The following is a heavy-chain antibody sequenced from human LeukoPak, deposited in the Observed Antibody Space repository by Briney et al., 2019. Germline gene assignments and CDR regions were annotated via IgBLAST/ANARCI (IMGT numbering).Heavy chain of an antibody. D-gene: IGHD6-13*01. CDR1: GFTFSSYA. J-gene: IGHJ5*02. CDR3: ANQQQLVRVGINWFDP. Sequence: GGSLRLSCAASGFTFSSYAMHWVRQAPGKGLEWVAVISYDGSNKYYADSVKGRFTISRDNSKNTLYLQMNSLRAEDTAVYYCANQQQLVRVGINWFDPWGQGTLVTVSS. CDR2: ISYDGSNK. V-gene: IGHV3-30*04.